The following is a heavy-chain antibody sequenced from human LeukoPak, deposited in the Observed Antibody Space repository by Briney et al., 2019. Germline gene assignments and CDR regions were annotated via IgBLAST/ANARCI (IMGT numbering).Heavy chain of an antibody. CDR1: GGSFSGYY. J-gene: IGHJ4*02. Sequence: PSETLSLTCAVYGGSFSGYYWSWIRQPPGKGLEWIGEINHSGSTNYNPSLKSRVTISVDTSKSQFSLKLSSVTAADTAVYYCARDLQWLAYFDYWGQGTLVTVSS. CDR3: ARDLQWLAYFDY. D-gene: IGHD6-19*01. V-gene: IGHV4-34*01. CDR2: INHSGST.